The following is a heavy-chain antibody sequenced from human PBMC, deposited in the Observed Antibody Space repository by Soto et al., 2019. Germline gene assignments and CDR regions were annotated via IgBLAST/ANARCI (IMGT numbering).Heavy chain of an antibody. D-gene: IGHD3-10*01. Sequence: GASVKVSCKSPGYTFTSYAMHWVRQAPGQRLEWMGWINAGNGNTKYSQKFQGRVTITRDTSASTAYMELSSLRSEDTAVYYCARTLWFGTYYFDYWGQGTLVTV. V-gene: IGHV1-3*01. CDR2: INAGNGNT. CDR3: ARTLWFGTYYFDY. J-gene: IGHJ4*02. CDR1: GYTFTSYA.